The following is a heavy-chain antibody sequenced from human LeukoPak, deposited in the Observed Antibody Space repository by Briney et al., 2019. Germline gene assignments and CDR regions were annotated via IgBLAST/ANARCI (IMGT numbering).Heavy chain of an antibody. CDR1: GYTFTGYY. CDR2: ISSSGSTI. Sequence: GASVKVSCKASGYTFTGYYMNWVRQAPGKGLEWVSYISSSGSTIYYADSVKGRFTISRDNAKNSLYLQMNSLRAEDTAVYYCARAREYIYYMDVWGKGTTVTVSS. CDR3: ARAREYIYYMDV. V-gene: IGHV3-48*04. J-gene: IGHJ6*03. D-gene: IGHD2/OR15-2a*01.